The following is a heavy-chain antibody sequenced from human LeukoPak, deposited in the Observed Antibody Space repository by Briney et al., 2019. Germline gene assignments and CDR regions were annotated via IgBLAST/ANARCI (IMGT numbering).Heavy chain of an antibody. CDR3: AAASDEYSYGPYYYYYGMDV. Sequence: SVKVSCKASGFTFTSSAMQWVRQARGQRLEWIGWIVVGGGNTNYAQKFQERVTITRDMSTSTAYMELSSLRSEDTAVYYCAAASDEYSYGPYYYYYGMDVWGQGTTVTVSS. D-gene: IGHD5-18*01. CDR1: GFTFTSSA. V-gene: IGHV1-58*02. CDR2: IVVGGGNT. J-gene: IGHJ6*02.